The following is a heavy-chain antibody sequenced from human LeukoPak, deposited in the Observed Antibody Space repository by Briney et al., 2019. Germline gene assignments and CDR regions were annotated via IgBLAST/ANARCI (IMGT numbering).Heavy chain of an antibody. CDR1: GYTFTAYY. CDR3: ARAYSGFEAFDY. J-gene: IGHJ4*02. V-gene: IGHV1-2*02. CDR2: INPNSGGT. D-gene: IGHD5-12*01. Sequence: ASVRLSCKTSGYTFTAYYLHWVRQAPGQGLEWMGWINPNSGGTNYEQKFQGRVTMTRDTSITTAYMDLSSLISDDTAVYYCARAYSGFEAFDYWGQGTLVSVSS.